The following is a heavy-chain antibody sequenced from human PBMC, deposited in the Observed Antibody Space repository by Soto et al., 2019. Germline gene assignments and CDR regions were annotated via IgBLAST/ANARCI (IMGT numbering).Heavy chain of an antibody. V-gene: IGHV3-66*01. CDR2: IYSGGST. CDR3: AREGYSYGPFDY. D-gene: IGHD5-18*01. Sequence: GSLRLSCAASGFTVSSNYMSWVRQAPGKGLEWVSVIYSGGSTYYADSVKGRFTISRDNSKNTLYLQMNSLRVEDTAVYYCAREGYSYGPFDYWGQGTLVTVSS. CDR1: GFTVSSNY. J-gene: IGHJ4*02.